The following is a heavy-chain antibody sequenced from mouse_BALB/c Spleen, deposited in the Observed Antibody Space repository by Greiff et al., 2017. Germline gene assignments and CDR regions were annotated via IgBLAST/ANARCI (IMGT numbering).Heavy chain of an antibody. D-gene: IGHD2-14*01. CDR3: AREGEYYRYDDWFAY. V-gene: IGHV1-4*01. CDR2: INPSSGYT. J-gene: IGHJ3*01. Sequence: VQLQQSGAELARPGASVKMSCKASGYTFTSYTMHWVKQRPGQGLEWIGYINPSSGYTNYNQKFKDKATLTADKSSSTAYMQLSSLTSEDSAVYYCAREGEYYRYDDWFAYWGQGTLVTVSA. CDR1: GYTFTSYT.